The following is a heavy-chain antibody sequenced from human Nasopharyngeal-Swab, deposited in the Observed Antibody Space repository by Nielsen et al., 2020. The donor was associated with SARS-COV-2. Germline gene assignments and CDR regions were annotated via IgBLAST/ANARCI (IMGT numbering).Heavy chain of an antibody. D-gene: IGHD3-3*01. Sequence: GESLKISCAASGFTFSSYAMNWVRQAPGKGLEWVSAINGSGGRTDYADSVKGRFTISRDNSKNTLYLQMNSLRAEDTAVYYCAKDWRGVVADAFDIWGQGTMVTVSS. J-gene: IGHJ3*02. CDR1: GFTFSSYA. V-gene: IGHV3-23*01. CDR2: INGSGGRT. CDR3: AKDWRGVVADAFDI.